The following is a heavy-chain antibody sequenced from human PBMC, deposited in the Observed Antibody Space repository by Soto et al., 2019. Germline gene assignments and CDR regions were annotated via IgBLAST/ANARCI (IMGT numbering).Heavy chain of an antibody. CDR1: GCTVSSNY. CDR3: ARVGCSSTSCYPLYYMDV. V-gene: IGHV3-21*01. J-gene: IGHJ6*03. Sequence: PGGSLRLSCAASGCTVSSNYMNWVRQAPGKGLEWVSSISSSSSYIYYADSVKGRFTISRDNAKNSLYLQMNSLRAEDTAVYYCARVGCSSTSCYPLYYMDVWGKGTTVTVSS. CDR2: ISSSSSYI. D-gene: IGHD2-2*01.